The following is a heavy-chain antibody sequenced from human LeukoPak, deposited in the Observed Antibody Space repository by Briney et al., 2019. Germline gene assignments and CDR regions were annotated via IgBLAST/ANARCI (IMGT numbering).Heavy chain of an antibody. CDR2: IYYSGST. CDR3: ARATSSFDI. V-gene: IGHV4-59*01. Sequence: SETLSLTCTVSGGSISSYYWSWIRQPPGKGLEWIGYIYYSGSTNYNPSLKSRVTISVDTSKNQFSLKLSSVTAADTAVYYCARATSSFDIWGQGTMVTVSS. J-gene: IGHJ3*02. D-gene: IGHD3-10*01. CDR1: GGSISSYY.